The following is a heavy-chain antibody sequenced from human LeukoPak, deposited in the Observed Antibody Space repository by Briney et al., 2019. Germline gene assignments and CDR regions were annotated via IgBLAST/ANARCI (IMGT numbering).Heavy chain of an antibody. Sequence: PSETLSLTCTVSGGPISSYYWSWIRQPAGKGLEWIGRIYTSGSTNYNPSLKSRVTMSVDTSKNQFSLKLSSVTAADTAVYYCARDLRGYSITRRPNWFDPWGQGTLVTVSS. J-gene: IGHJ5*02. V-gene: IGHV4-4*07. CDR2: IYTSGST. CDR1: GGPISSYY. D-gene: IGHD5-12*01. CDR3: ARDLRGYSITRRPNWFDP.